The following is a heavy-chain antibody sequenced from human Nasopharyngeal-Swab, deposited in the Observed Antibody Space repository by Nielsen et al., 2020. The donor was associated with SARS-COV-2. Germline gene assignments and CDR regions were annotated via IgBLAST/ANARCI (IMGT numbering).Heavy chain of an antibody. V-gene: IGHV1-69*13. Sequence: SLKVSCKASGGTFSSYAISWVRQAPGQGLEWMGGIIPIFGTANYAQKFQGRVTITADESTSTAYMELNSLRSEDTAVYYCARVTAMAEGYYYGMDVWGQGTTVTVSS. CDR2: IIPIFGTA. CDR3: ARVTAMAEGYYYGMDV. D-gene: IGHD5-18*01. CDR1: GGTFSSYA. J-gene: IGHJ6*02.